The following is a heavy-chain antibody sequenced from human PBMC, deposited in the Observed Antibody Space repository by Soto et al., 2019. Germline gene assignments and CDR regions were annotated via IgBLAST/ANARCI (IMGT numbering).Heavy chain of an antibody. J-gene: IGHJ4*02. CDR3: ASSPHKDSRPDY. V-gene: IGHV3-7*03. Sequence: GSLRLSCAASGFTFSSYWMSWVRQAPGRGLEWMANIKYDGSEKYDVDSVKGRLTISRDNAKNSLYLQMNSLRAEDTAVYYCASSPHKDSRPDYWGQGTLVTVSS. CDR1: GFTFSSYW. D-gene: IGHD3-22*01. CDR2: IKYDGSEK.